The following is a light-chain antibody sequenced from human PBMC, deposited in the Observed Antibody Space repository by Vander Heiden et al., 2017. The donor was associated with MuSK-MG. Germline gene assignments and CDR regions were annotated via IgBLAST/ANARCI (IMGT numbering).Light chain of an antibody. V-gene: IGLV1-40*01. CDR2: GNS. CDR3: QSYDSSLSGSNVV. CDR1: SSNIGAGYD. Sequence: QSVLTQPPSVSGAPGQRVTISCPGSSSNIGAGYDVHWYQQLPGTAPKLLIYGNSNRPSGVPDRFSGSKSGTSASLAITGLQAEDEADYYCQSYDSSLSGSNVVFGGGTKL. J-gene: IGLJ2*01.